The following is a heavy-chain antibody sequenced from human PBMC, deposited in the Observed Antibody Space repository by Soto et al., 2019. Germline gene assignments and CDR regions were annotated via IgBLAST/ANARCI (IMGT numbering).Heavy chain of an antibody. V-gene: IGHV4-4*02. D-gene: IGHD6-13*01. CDR1: SGSISSSNW. CDR2: IYHSGST. Sequence: QVQLQESGPGLVKPSGTLSLTCAVSSGSISSSNWWSWVRQPPGKGLEWIGEIYHSGSTNYNPSLKSRDTISVDKSKNQFSLKLSSVTAADTAVYYCARGNLAAAIGHWFDPWGQGTLVTVSS. J-gene: IGHJ5*02. CDR3: ARGNLAAAIGHWFDP.